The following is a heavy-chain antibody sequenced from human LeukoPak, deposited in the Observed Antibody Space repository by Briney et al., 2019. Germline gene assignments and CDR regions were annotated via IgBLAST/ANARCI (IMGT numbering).Heavy chain of an antibody. D-gene: IGHD3-22*01. CDR2: ISSSSSYI. J-gene: IGHJ6*02. Sequence: GGSLRLSCAASGFTFSSYSMNWVRQAPGKGPEWVSSISSSSSYIYYADSVKGRFTISRDNAKNSLYLQMNSLRAEDTAVYYCASPYDSSGYPPIYYYYYGMDVWGQGTTVTVSS. CDR3: ASPYDSSGYPPIYYYYYGMDV. CDR1: GFTFSSYS. V-gene: IGHV3-21*01.